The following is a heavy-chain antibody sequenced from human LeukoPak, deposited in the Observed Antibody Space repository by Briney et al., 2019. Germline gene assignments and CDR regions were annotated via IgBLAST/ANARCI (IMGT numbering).Heavy chain of an antibody. Sequence: SETLSLTCTVSGGSISSYYWSWIRQPPGKGLEWIGYIYYSGSTNYNPSLKSRVTISVDTSKNQFSLKLSSVTAADTAVYYCARHAGPHLRYFDWFGGRPPYYFDYWGQGTLVTVSS. CDR3: ARHAGPHLRYFDWFGGRPPYYFDY. D-gene: IGHD3-9*01. V-gene: IGHV4-59*08. CDR1: GGSISSYY. J-gene: IGHJ4*02. CDR2: IYYSGST.